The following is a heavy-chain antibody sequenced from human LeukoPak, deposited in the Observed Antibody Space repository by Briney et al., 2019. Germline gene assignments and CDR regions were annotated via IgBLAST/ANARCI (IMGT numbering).Heavy chain of an antibody. CDR1: GGTFSSYA. CDR2: IIPIFGTA. Sequence: SVKVSCKASGGTFSSYAISWVRQAPGQGLEWMGGIIPIFGTANYAQKFQGRVTITADESTSTAYMELSSLRSEDTAVYYSARAAEADYYYYYMDVWGKGTTVTVSS. CDR3: ARAAEADYYYYYMDV. V-gene: IGHV1-69*13. J-gene: IGHJ6*03.